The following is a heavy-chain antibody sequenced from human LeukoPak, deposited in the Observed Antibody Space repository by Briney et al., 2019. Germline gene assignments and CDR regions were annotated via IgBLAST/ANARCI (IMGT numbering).Heavy chain of an antibody. CDR2: INAGNGNT. J-gene: IGHJ5*02. D-gene: IGHD6-19*01. V-gene: IGHV1-3*01. Sequence: GSVKVSCKASGYSFASYAMHWVRQAPGQRLEWMGWINAGNGNTKYSQKFQGRVTITRDTSASTAYMELSSLRSEDTAVYYCASASSGWHFNWFDPWGQGTLVTVSS. CDR3: ASASSGWHFNWFDP. CDR1: GYSFASYA.